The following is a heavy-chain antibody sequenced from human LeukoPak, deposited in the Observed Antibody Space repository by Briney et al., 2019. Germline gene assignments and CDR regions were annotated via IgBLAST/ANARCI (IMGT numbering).Heavy chain of an antibody. CDR2: INPNSGGT. V-gene: IGHV1-2*02. Sequence: ASVKVSCKASGYTFTGYYMHWVRQAPGQGLEWMGWINPNSGGTNYAQKFQGRVTMTRDTSISTAYMELSRLRSDDTAVYYCARHYSSSWYGSVDYWGQGTLVTVSS. CDR3: ARHYSSSWYGSVDY. J-gene: IGHJ4*02. CDR1: GYTFTGYY. D-gene: IGHD6-13*01.